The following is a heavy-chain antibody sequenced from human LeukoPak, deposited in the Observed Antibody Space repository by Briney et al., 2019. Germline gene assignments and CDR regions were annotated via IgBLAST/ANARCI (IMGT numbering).Heavy chain of an antibody. CDR3: AREPPGGGFDY. CDR2: VCSGGNT. CDR1: GFTVSSDY. J-gene: IGHJ4*02. D-gene: IGHD3-16*01. Sequence: GGSLRLSCTASGFTVSSDYMSWVRQAPGKGLEWVSVVCSGGNTYYADSVKGRFTISRDNSKNTLYLQMNSLRAEDTAVYYCAREPPGGGFDYWGQGTLVTVSS. V-gene: IGHV3-66*01.